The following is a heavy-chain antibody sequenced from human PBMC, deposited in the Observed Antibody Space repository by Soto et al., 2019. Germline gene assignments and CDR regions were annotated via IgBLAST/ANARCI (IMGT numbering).Heavy chain of an antibody. V-gene: IGHV4-31*03. D-gene: IGHD3-3*01. Sequence: TLSLTCTVSGGSISSGGYYWSWIRQHPGKGLEWIGYIYYSGSTYYNPSLKSRVTISVDTSKNQFSLKLSSVTAADTAVYYCARGAGITIFGVVIPPYGMDVWGQGTTVTVS. CDR1: GGSISSGGYY. CDR3: ARGAGITIFGVVIPPYGMDV. CDR2: IYYSGST. J-gene: IGHJ6*02.